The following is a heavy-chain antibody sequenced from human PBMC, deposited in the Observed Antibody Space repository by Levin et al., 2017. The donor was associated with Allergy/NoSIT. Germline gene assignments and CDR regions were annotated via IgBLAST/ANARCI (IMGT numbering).Heavy chain of an antibody. CDR1: GGSISSSSYY. CDR3: ARDLRYNWNDFPFDY. V-gene: IGHV4-39*07. D-gene: IGHD1-1*01. Sequence: SQTLSLTCTVSGGSISSSSYYWGWIRQPPGKGLEWIGSIYYTGSTYYNPSLKSRVTMSVDTSKNQFSLKLSSVTAADTAVYYCARDLRYNWNDFPFDYWGQGTLVTVSS. J-gene: IGHJ4*02. CDR2: IYYTGST.